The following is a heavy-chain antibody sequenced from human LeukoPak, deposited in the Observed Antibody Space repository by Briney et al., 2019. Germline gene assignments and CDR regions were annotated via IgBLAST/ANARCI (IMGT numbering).Heavy chain of an antibody. D-gene: IGHD5-12*01. J-gene: IGHJ5*02. CDR1: GVSMRSYY. Sequence: SETLSLTCTVSGVSMRSYYWSWIRQPPGKGLEWIGYIYYSGTTKYNPSLKSRVTISVDTSKNQFSLKLNSLTAADTAVYYCARGHTESADDYGNWFHPWGQGTLVTVSS. V-gene: IGHV4-59*01. CDR3: ARGHTESADDYGNWFHP. CDR2: IYYSGTT.